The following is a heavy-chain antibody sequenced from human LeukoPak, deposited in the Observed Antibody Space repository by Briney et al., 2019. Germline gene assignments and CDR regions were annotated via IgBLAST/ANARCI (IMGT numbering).Heavy chain of an antibody. CDR2: INPNSGGT. V-gene: IGHV1-2*02. J-gene: IGHJ6*03. Sequence: ASVKVSCKASGYTFTGYYMHWVRQAPGQGLEWMGWINPNSGGTNYAQKFQGRVTMTRDTSISTAYMELSRLRSDDTAVYYCARGPIRYFDRLSGEDYYYYMDVWGKGTTVTVSS. CDR3: ARGPIRYFDRLSGEDYYYYMDV. CDR1: GYTFTGYY. D-gene: IGHD3-9*01.